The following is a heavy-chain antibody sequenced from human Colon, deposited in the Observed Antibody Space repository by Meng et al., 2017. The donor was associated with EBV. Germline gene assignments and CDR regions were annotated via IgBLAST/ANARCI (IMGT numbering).Heavy chain of an antibody. D-gene: IGHD2-21*01. CDR1: GGSMSSGNYY. V-gene: IGHV4-30-4*01. J-gene: IGHJ4*02. Sequence: VQLQASGPGLVEPSQTLSLPCTFSGGSMSSGNYYWSWIRQPPGKGLEWIGYIHHSGSAYYNPSLKSRVSISVDTSKNQFSLNLNSMTAADTAVYYCASFDHIPRRNYFDYWGQGTLVTVSS. CDR2: IHHSGSA. CDR3: ASFDHIPRRNYFDY.